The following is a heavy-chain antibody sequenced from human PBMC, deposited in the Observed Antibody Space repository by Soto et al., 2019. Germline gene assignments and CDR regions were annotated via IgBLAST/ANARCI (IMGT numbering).Heavy chain of an antibody. V-gene: IGHV3-23*01. D-gene: IGHD3-3*01. CDR3: AKDALAYYDFWS. CDR2: ISNSGRST. CDR1: GLTFRSYA. J-gene: IGHJ4*02. Sequence: QLGGSLRLSYAASGLTFRSYAMSWVRQAPGKGLEWVSHISNSGRSTKYADSVKGRFTISRDNSKNTLYLQMNSLRAEDTAIYYCAKDALAYYDFWSWGQGTLVTVSS.